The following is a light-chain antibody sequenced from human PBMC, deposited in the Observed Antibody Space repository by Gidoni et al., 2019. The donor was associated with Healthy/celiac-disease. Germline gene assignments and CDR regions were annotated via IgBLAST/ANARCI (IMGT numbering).Light chain of an antibody. CDR2: DVS. CDR1: SSDVGGYNY. Sequence: QSALTQPRSVCGSPGQSVTIPCTGTSSDVGGYNYVSWYHQHPGKAPKLMIYDVSKRPSGVPDRFSGSKSGNTASLTISGLQAEDEADYYCCSYAGSYTWVFGGGTKLTV. CDR3: CSYAGSYTWV. V-gene: IGLV2-11*01. J-gene: IGLJ3*02.